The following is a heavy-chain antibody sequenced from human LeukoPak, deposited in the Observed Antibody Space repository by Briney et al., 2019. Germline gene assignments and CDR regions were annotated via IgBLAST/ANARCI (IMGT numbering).Heavy chain of an antibody. CDR2: INPNSGGT. CDR1: EYTFTGYY. Sequence: ASVKVSCKASEYTFTGYYMHWVRQAPGQGLEWMGWINPNSGGTNYAQKFQGWVTMTRDTSISTAYMELSRLRSDDTAVYYCARDRCSGGSCGWFDPWGQGTLVTVSS. CDR3: ARDRCSGGSCGWFDP. V-gene: IGHV1-2*04. J-gene: IGHJ5*02. D-gene: IGHD2-15*01.